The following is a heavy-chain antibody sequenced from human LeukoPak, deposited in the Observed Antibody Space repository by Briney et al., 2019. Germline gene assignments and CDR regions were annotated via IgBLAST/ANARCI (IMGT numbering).Heavy chain of an antibody. CDR3: ARVSVRYYDSSGYYYSPFDY. V-gene: IGHV4-34*01. Sequence: KPSETLSLTCAVYGGSFSGYYWRWISQPPGKGLEWIGKMNHSGSTNYNPSPKSRVTISVDTSKNQFSLKLSSVTAADTAVYYCARVSVRYYDSSGYYYSPFDYWGQGTLVTVSS. D-gene: IGHD3-22*01. CDR1: GGSFSGYY. J-gene: IGHJ4*02. CDR2: MNHSGST.